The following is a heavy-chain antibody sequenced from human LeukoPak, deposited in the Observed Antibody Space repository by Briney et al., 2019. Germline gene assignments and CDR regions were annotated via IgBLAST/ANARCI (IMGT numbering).Heavy chain of an antibody. D-gene: IGHD1-26*01. CDR3: ARGGGIVGASDDAFDI. Sequence: PGGSLRLSCAASGFTFNSYAMHWVRQAPGKGLEWVTVISYDESNKYYADSVKGRFTISRDNAKNSLYLQMNSLRAEDTAVYYCARGGGIVGASDDAFDIWGQGTMVTVSS. CDR1: GFTFNSYA. V-gene: IGHV3-30*04. J-gene: IGHJ3*02. CDR2: ISYDESNK.